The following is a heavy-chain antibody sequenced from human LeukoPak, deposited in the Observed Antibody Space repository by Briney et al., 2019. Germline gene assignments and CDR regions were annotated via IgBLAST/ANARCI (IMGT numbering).Heavy chain of an antibody. J-gene: IGHJ6*03. CDR3: ARDGQDSSSWYGYYYYMDV. D-gene: IGHD6-13*01. Sequence: GGSLRLSCAASGFTFSDSYMSWIRQAPGKGLEWVSYISSSGSIIYYTDSVKGRFTISRDNTKNSLYLQMNSLRAEDTAVYYCARDGQDSSSWYGYYYYMDVWGKGTTVTVSS. CDR2: ISSSGSII. CDR1: GFTFSDSY. V-gene: IGHV3-11*01.